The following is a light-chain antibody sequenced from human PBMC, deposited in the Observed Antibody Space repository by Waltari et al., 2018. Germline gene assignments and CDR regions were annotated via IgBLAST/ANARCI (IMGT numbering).Light chain of an antibody. CDR3: YSTDSSGHDRV. J-gene: IGLJ3*02. CDR1: ALPKKY. CDR2: EDS. V-gene: IGLV3-10*01. Sequence: SYELTQPPSVSVSPGQTARITCSGDALPKKYAYWYQQKSGQAPVLVIYEDSKRPSGIPEGFSGSSSGTTATWTISGAQVEDEADYYCYSTDSSGHDRVFGGGTKLTVL.